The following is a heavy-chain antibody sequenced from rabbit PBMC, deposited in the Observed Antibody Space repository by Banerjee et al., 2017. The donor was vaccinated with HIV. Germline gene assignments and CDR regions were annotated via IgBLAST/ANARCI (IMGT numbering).Heavy chain of an antibody. CDR1: GFDFSSSYY. CDR3: ARGYAGYAGYGYAMDYFNL. Sequence: QEQLVESGGGLVQPEGSLTLTCKASGFDFSSSYYMSWVRQAPGKGLEWIACIYAGSSGSTYYASWAKGRFTISKTSSTTVTLQMTSLTAADTATYFCARGYAGYAGYGYAMDYFNLWGQGTLVTVS. V-gene: IGHV1S45*01. CDR2: IYAGSSGST. J-gene: IGHJ4*01. D-gene: IGHD6-1*01.